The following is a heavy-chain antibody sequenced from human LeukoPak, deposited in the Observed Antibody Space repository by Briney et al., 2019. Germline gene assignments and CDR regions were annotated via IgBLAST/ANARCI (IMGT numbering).Heavy chain of an antibody. J-gene: IGHJ1*01. CDR3: AREGPLSSIKH. V-gene: IGHV1-8*03. CDR1: GYTFTSYD. Sequence: GASVKVSCKTSGYTFTSYDINWVRQATGQGLEWMGWMNPNSGNTGYAQKFQGRVTITRNTSISTAYMDLSRLTSNDTAMYYCAREGPLSSIKHWGQGTLVTVSS. CDR2: MNPNSGNT. D-gene: IGHD5-12*01.